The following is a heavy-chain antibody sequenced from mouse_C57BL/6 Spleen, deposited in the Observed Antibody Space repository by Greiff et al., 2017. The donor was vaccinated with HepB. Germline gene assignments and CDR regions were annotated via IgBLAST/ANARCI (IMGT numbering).Heavy chain of an antibody. CDR1: GYTFTDYY. CDR2: INPNNGGT. Sequence: EVQLQQSGPELVKPGASVKISCKASGYTFTDYYMNWVKQSHGKSLEWIGDINPNNGGTSYNQKFKGKATLTVDKSSSTAYMELRSLTSEDSAVYYCDPDTDWYFDVWGTGTTVTVSS. V-gene: IGHV1-26*01. CDR3: DPDTDWYFDV. D-gene: IGHD5-1-1*01. J-gene: IGHJ1*03.